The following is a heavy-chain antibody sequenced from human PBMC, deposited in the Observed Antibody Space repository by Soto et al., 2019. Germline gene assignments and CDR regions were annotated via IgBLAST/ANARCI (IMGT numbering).Heavy chain of an antibody. CDR1: GFSFSYYA. Sequence: QVQLVESGGGVVQPGRSLRLSCAASGFSFSYYAMHWVRQAPGKGLEWVAVIAYDASKKYYADSVKGRFTISRDNSQNPLYLQMNSLRDEDTAVYYCASPYCSGGSCYLTEYFQHWGQGTLVTVSS. CDR3: ASPYCSGGSCYLTEYFQH. J-gene: IGHJ1*01. D-gene: IGHD2-15*01. V-gene: IGHV3-30*03. CDR2: IAYDASKK.